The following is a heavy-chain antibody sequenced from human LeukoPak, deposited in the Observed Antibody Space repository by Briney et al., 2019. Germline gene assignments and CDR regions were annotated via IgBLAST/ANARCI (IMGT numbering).Heavy chain of an antibody. V-gene: IGHV1-8*01. J-gene: IGHJ4*02. D-gene: IGHD6-6*01. CDR1: GYTFTSYD. CDR3: ARRSNSSSSSDY. Sequence: ASVKVSCKASGYTFTSYDINWVRQATGQGLEWMGWMNPNSGNTGYAQKFQGRVTMTRNTSISTAYMELSSLRSEDTAVYYCARRSNSSSSSDYWGQGTLVTVSS. CDR2: MNPNSGNT.